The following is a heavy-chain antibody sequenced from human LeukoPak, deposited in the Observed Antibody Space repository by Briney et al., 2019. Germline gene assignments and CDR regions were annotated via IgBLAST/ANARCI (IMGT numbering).Heavy chain of an antibody. CDR2: IYSGGST. CDR3: ARSKVVVAATGGYYYYGMDV. CDR1: GFTVSSNY. V-gene: IGHV3-53*01. D-gene: IGHD2-15*01. Sequence: PGGSLRLSCAASGFTVSSNYMSWVRQAPGKGLEWVSVIYSGGSTYYADSVKGRFTISRDNSKNTLYLQMNSLRAEDTAVYYCARSKVVVAATGGYYYYGMDVRGQGTTVTVSS. J-gene: IGHJ6*02.